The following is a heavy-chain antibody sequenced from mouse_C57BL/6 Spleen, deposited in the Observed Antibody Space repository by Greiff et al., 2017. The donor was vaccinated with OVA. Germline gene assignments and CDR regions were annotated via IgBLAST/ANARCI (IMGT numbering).Heavy chain of an antibody. J-gene: IGHJ1*03. CDR3: ARRYYGSSRYIDV. CDR2: IYPRDGST. Sequence: QVQLQQSGPELVKPGASVKLSCKASGYTFTSYDINWVKQRPGQGLEWIGWIYPRDGSTKYNEKFKGKATMTVDTSSSNEYMELHSLTSEDSAVDYCARRYYGSSRYIDVWGTGTTVTVSS. V-gene: IGHV1-85*01. CDR1: GYTFTSYD. D-gene: IGHD1-1*01.